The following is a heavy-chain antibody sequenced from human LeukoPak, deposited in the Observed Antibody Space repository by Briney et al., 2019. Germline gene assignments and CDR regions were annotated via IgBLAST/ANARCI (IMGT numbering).Heavy chain of an antibody. V-gene: IGHV1-69*13. J-gene: IGHJ6*02. CDR1: GGTFSSYA. Sequence: ASVKVSCKASGGTFSSYAISWVRQAPGQGLEWMGGIIPIFGTANYAQKFQGRVTITADGSTSTAYMELSSLRSEDTAVYYCARPYDSRGYTYGVDVWGQGTTVTVSS. D-gene: IGHD3-22*01. CDR2: IIPIFGTA. CDR3: ARPYDSRGYTYGVDV.